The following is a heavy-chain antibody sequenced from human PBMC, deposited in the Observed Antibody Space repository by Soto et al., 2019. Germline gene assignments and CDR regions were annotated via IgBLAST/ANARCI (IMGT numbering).Heavy chain of an antibody. D-gene: IGHD2-2*01. CDR1: GDSIKHYY. J-gene: IGHJ5*02. Sequence: SETLSVTYTVSGDSIKHYYWSWIRQPPGARLEWIGYIYYTGSTTYNPSLESRVTMSVDTSKNQFSLKLSSVNAADTAVYYCAKYRRTEEEGFTLDPWGRGTLVTVSS. CDR3: AKYRRTEEEGFTLDP. CDR2: IYYTGST. V-gene: IGHV4-59*01.